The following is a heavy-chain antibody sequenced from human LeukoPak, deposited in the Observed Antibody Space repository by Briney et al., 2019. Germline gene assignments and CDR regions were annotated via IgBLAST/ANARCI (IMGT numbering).Heavy chain of an antibody. V-gene: IGHV3-48*03. D-gene: IGHD5-18*01. Sequence: GGSLRLSCTASGFASAFTFSTYEMNWVRQAPGKGLEWLSHISGSGSTKYHADSVKGRFIVSRDNTKNSLYLQTNSLRVEDTAIYYCARDESAYSYCFHWYFDLWGRGTLVTVSS. CDR1: GFASAFTFSTYE. CDR3: ARDESAYSYCFHWYFDL. CDR2: ISGSGSTK. J-gene: IGHJ2*01.